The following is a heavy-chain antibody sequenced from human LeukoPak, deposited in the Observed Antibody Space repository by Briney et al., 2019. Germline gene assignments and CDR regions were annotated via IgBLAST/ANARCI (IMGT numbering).Heavy chain of an antibody. Sequence: GGSLRLSCAASGFTFSSYGMHWVRQAPGKGLEWVAVISYDGSNKYYADSVKGRFTISRDNSKNTLYLQMNSLRAEDTAVYYCAKLGVATILNAFDIWGQGTMVIVSS. CDR3: AKLGVATILNAFDI. CDR1: GFTFSSYG. V-gene: IGHV3-30*18. D-gene: IGHD5-24*01. J-gene: IGHJ3*02. CDR2: ISYDGSNK.